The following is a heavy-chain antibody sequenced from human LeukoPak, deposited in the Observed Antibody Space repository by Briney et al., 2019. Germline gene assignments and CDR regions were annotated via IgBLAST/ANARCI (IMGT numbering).Heavy chain of an antibody. CDR3: ATTHSSVAGHGDFDY. V-gene: IGHV4-34*01. CDR1: GGSFSGYY. CDR2: INHSGST. Sequence: SETLSLTCAVYGGSFSGYYWSWIRQPPGKGLEWIGEINHSGSTNYNPSLKSRVTISVDTSKNQFSLKLSSVTAADTAVYYCATTHSSVAGHGDFDYWGQGTLVTVSS. D-gene: IGHD6-19*01. J-gene: IGHJ4*02.